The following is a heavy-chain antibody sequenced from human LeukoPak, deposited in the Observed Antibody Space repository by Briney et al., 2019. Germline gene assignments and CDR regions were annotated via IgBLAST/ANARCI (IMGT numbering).Heavy chain of an antibody. V-gene: IGHV3-48*02. CDR3: ARPRPNSYDSSGFYSWLDY. Sequence: PGRSLRLSCAASGFSFRSYAMSWVRQAPGKGLEWVSYISSSSSTINYADSVKGRFTISRDNAKNSLYLQMNSLRDEDTAVYYCARPRPNSYDSSGFYSWLDYWGQGTLVTVSS. CDR1: GFSFRSYA. J-gene: IGHJ4*02. CDR2: ISSSSSTI. D-gene: IGHD3-22*01.